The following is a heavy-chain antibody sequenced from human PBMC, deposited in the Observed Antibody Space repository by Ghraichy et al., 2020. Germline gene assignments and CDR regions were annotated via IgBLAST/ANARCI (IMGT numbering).Heavy chain of an antibody. Sequence: ETLSLTCAASGFTFSSYSMNWVRQAPGKGLEWVSSISSSSSYIYYADSVKGRFTISRDNAKNSLYLQMNSLRAEDTAVYYCARDRVVAATAVDYWGQGTLVTVSS. CDR2: ISSSSSYI. D-gene: IGHD2-15*01. CDR3: ARDRVVAATAVDY. J-gene: IGHJ4*02. V-gene: IGHV3-21*01. CDR1: GFTFSSYS.